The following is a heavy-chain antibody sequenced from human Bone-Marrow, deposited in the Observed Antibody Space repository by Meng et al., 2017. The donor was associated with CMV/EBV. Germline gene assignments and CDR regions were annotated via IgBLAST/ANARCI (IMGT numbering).Heavy chain of an antibody. J-gene: IGHJ6*02. CDR1: GGTFSSYA. CDR3: ARWAVVAARRNYHYSGMDV. D-gene: IGHD2-15*01. CDR2: IIPIFGTA. V-gene: IGHV1-69*05. Sequence: SVKVSCKASGGTFSSYAISWVRQAPGQGLEWMGGIIPIFGTANYAQKFQGRVTITTDESTSTAYMELSSLRSEDTAVYYCARWAVVAARRNYHYSGMDVWGQGTTVTVSS.